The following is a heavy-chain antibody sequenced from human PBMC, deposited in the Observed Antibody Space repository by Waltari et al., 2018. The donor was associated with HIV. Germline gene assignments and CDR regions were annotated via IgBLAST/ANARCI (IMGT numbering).Heavy chain of an antibody. CDR2: IYYSGST. J-gene: IGHJ6*02. V-gene: IGHV4-39*01. CDR3: TSGGVGSTEDFYYGMDV. CDR1: GGSISRRNYY. Sequence: QLHLQQSGPGLVNPSETLSLSCTVSGGSISRRNYYWGWIRQPPGMGLEWIGSIYYSGSTYYKPSRKSRFTVAVDTSRNQFSLKLYSVTAADTAVYYCTSGGVGSTEDFYYGMDVWGQGTTVTVSS. D-gene: IGHD3-16*01.